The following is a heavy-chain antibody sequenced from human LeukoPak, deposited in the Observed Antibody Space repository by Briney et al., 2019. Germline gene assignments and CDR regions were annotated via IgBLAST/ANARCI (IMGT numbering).Heavy chain of an antibody. Sequence: ASVKVSCKASGYTFIDYYIHWVRQAPRQGLEWMGWINPSSGGTNYAQKFQGRVTMTRDTSISTAYMELSRLTSDDTAVYYCATLGYCSGGSCSQGDYWGQGTLVTVSS. CDR3: ATLGYCSGGSCSQGDY. CDR2: INPSSGGT. D-gene: IGHD2-15*01. CDR1: GYTFIDYY. J-gene: IGHJ4*02. V-gene: IGHV1-2*02.